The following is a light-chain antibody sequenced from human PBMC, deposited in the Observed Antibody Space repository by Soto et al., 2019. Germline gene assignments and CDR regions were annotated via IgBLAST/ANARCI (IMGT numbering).Light chain of an antibody. CDR1: NWGSSY. CDR3: QAWDRHTYI. Sequence: SYELTQPPSVSVSPGQTANITSSGGNWGSSYASWYQQRPGQSPVLVIYQDNKRPSGIPERFSGSISGNTATLTISGTQTLDEADYYCQAWDRHTYIFGSGTKVTVL. CDR2: QDN. J-gene: IGLJ1*01. V-gene: IGLV3-1*01.